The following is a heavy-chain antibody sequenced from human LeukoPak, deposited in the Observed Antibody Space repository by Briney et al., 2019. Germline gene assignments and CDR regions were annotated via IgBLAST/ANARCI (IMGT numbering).Heavy chain of an antibody. D-gene: IGHD1-26*01. CDR2: IKSKTDGGAT. V-gene: IGHV3-15*07. Sequence: GGSLRLSCAASGFTFSSYSMNWVRQAPGKGLEWVGRIKSKTDGGATDYAAPVKGRFTISRDDSKNTLYLQMNSLKTEDTAVYYCTTEDGIVGATEPTTFDYWGQGTLVTVSS. J-gene: IGHJ4*02. CDR3: TTEDGIVGATEPTTFDY. CDR1: GFTFSSYS.